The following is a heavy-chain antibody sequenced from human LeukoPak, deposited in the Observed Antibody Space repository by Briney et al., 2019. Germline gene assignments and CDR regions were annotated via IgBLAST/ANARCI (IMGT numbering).Heavy chain of an antibody. Sequence: YPGDSDTRYSPSFQGRVTISADKSISTAYLQWSSLKAPDTAIYYCARHAGDLVWYFDLWGRGTLVTVSS. V-gene: IGHV5-51*01. CDR2: YPGDSDT. D-gene: IGHD7-27*01. J-gene: IGHJ2*01. CDR3: ARHAGDLVWYFDL.